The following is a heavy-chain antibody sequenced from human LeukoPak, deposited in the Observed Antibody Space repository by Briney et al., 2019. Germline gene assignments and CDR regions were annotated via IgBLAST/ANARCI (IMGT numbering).Heavy chain of an antibody. Sequence: GGSLRLSCAASGFTFSDYGIHWVRQAPGKGLEWVAFIRFDGSSKYYTDSVKGRFTISRDDSRNTLYLQMNSLRAEDTAVYYCAKVSDTDYYGSGSYKDWGQGTLVTVSS. J-gene: IGHJ4*02. CDR2: IRFDGSSK. CDR3: AKVSDTDYYGSGSYKD. CDR1: GFTFSDYG. V-gene: IGHV3-30*02. D-gene: IGHD3-10*01.